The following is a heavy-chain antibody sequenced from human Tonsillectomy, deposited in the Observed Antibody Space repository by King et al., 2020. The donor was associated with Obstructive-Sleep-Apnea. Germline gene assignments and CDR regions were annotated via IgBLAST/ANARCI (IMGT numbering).Heavy chain of an antibody. CDR3: AREKLGLEAFAI. D-gene: IGHD3-16*01. Sequence: QLVQSGAEVKKPGASVKVSCKASEYTLTDSYIHWVRQAPGQGFEWMGWINPNSGGTNCAQKFQGSVTMTRDTSISTAYLELSRLRSDDTAVYYCAREKLGLEAFAIWGQGTMVTVSS. CDR1: EYTLTDSY. J-gene: IGHJ3*02. CDR2: INPNSGGT. V-gene: IGHV1-2*02.